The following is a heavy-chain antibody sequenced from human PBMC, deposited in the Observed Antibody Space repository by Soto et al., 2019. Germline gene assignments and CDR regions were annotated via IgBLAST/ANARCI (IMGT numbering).Heavy chain of an antibody. Sequence: QVQLQQWGAGLLKPSETLSLTCAVYGGSFSGYYWSWIRQPPGKGLEWIGEINHSGSTNYNPSLKSRVTISVDTSKNQFSLKLSSVTAADTAVYYCARKIAVAGFDAFDIWGQGTMVTVPS. J-gene: IGHJ3*02. CDR1: GGSFSGYY. CDR2: INHSGST. D-gene: IGHD6-19*01. V-gene: IGHV4-34*01. CDR3: ARKIAVAGFDAFDI.